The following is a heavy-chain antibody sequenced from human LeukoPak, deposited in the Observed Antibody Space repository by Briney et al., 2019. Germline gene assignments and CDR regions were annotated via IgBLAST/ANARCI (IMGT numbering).Heavy chain of an antibody. J-gene: IGHJ4*02. D-gene: IGHD6-6*01. V-gene: IGHV4-59*01. Sequence: SETLSLTCAVSGGSISSYYWSWIRQPPGKGLEWVGYIYYSGSTNYNPSLKSRVTISVDTSKNQFSLKLSSVTAADTAVYYCARDRVAALDYWGQGTLVTVSS. CDR1: GGSISSYY. CDR3: ARDRVAALDY. CDR2: IYYSGST.